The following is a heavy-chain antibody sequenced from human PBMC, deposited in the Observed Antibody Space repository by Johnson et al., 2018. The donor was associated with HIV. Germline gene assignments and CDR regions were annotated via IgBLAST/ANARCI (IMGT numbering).Heavy chain of an antibody. D-gene: IGHD3-10*01. CDR1: GFTFSSYW. CDR2: IRYDGSNK. V-gene: IGHV3-33*08. J-gene: IGHJ3*02. Sequence: QVQLVESEGGVVQPGRSLRLSCAASGFTFSSYWMSWVRQAPGKGLAWVAFIRYDGSNKYYADSMKGRFTISRDNSKNTLYMQMNSLRAEDTAVYYCARLEDRGRGAFDIWGQGTMVTVSS. CDR3: ARLEDRGRGAFDI.